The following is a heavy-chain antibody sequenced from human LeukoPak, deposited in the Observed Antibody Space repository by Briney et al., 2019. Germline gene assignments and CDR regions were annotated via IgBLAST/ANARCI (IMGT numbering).Heavy chain of an antibody. J-gene: IGHJ5*02. D-gene: IGHD1-7*01. CDR3: ARDRRMAGTTGP. V-gene: IGHV1-2*02. Sequence: ASVKVSCKASGYTFTGYYMHWVRQAPGQGLEWKGWINPNSGGTNYAQKFQGRVTMTRDTSISTAYMELSRLRSDDTAVYYCARDRRMAGTTGPWGQGTLVTVSS. CDR1: GYTFTGYY. CDR2: INPNSGGT.